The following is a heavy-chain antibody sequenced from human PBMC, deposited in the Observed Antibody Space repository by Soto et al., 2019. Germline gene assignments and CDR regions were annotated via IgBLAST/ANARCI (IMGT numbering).Heavy chain of an antibody. V-gene: IGHV1-69*13. D-gene: IGHD6-13*01. J-gene: IGHJ6*02. CDR1: GGTFSSYA. CDR2: IIPIFGTA. CDR3: ARGLXAASAIKYYNYYYGMDV. Sequence: GASVKVSCKASGGTFSSYAISWVRQAPGQGLEWMGGIIPIFGTANYAQKFQGRVTITADESTSTAYMELSSLRSEDTAVYYCARGLXAASAIKYYNYYYGMDVWGQGTTVTVSS.